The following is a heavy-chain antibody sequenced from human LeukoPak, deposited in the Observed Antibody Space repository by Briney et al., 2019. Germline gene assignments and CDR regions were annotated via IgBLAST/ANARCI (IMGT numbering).Heavy chain of an antibody. J-gene: IGHJ4*02. CDR1: GFTFTNYG. V-gene: IGHV3-13*01. CDR2: TGTAGDT. Sequence: GVSLRLSCAASGFTFTNYGMHWVRHALGKGLEWVSGTGTAGDTYYPGSLKGRLTISRENDKTSMYLQMNSLRAGDTAVYYCVRLSPYDSSGYYYDYWGQGTLVTVSS. CDR3: VRLSPYDSSGYYYDY. D-gene: IGHD3-22*01.